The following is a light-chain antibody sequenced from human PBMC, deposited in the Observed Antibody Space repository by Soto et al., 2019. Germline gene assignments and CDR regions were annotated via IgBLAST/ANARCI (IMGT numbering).Light chain of an antibody. CDR1: SSDVGGYNY. Sequence: QSALTQPRSVSGSPGQSVTISCTGSSSDVGGYNYVSWYQQHPRKAPKLMIYDVSKRPSGVPDRFSGSKSGNTASLTISGLQAEDEADYYCCSYAGRYTWVFGTGTKLTVL. V-gene: IGLV2-11*01. CDR2: DVS. CDR3: CSYAGRYTWV. J-gene: IGLJ1*01.